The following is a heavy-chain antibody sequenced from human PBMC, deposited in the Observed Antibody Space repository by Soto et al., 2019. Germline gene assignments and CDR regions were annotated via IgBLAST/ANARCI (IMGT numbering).Heavy chain of an antibody. Sequence: SETLSLTCTVSGGSISSGGYYWSWIRQHPGKGLEWIGYIYYSGSTYYNPSLKSRVTISVDTSKNQFSLKLSSVTAADTAVYYCARGTAIPNWFDPWGQGTLVTVSS. CDR3: ARGTAIPNWFDP. CDR2: IYYSGST. CDR1: GGSISSGGYY. J-gene: IGHJ5*02. V-gene: IGHV4-31*03. D-gene: IGHD2-2*02.